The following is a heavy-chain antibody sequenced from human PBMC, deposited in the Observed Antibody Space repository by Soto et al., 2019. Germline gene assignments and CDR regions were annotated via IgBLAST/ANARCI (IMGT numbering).Heavy chain of an antibody. J-gene: IGHJ4*02. CDR1: GYTFTNNY. D-gene: IGHD5-12*01. Sequence: GASVKVSCTASGYTFTNNYVVWVRQAPGQGLEWMGGIVPIVDTSTYAQKFQGRVTITADESTSTAYMELSSLRSDDTAIYYCVRVVAIPGYPDNWGQGTLVTVSS. V-gene: IGHV1-69*13. CDR3: VRVVAIPGYPDN. CDR2: IVPIVDTS.